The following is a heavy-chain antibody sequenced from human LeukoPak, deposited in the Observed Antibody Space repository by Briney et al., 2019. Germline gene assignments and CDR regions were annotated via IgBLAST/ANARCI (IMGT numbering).Heavy chain of an antibody. Sequence: ASVKVSCKASGYTFTRHFMHWVRQAPGQGLEWMGIINPSGGSTTYAQKFQGRVTMTRDMSTSTVYMELSSLRSEDTAVYYCASFYYDSSVDSYYYMDVWGKGTTVTVSS. V-gene: IGHV1-46*01. D-gene: IGHD3-22*01. J-gene: IGHJ6*03. CDR2: INPSGGST. CDR3: ASFYYDSSVDSYYYMDV. CDR1: GYTFTRHF.